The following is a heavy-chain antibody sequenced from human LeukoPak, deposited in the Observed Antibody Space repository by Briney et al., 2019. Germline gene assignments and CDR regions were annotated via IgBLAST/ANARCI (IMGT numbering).Heavy chain of an antibody. CDR3: ARGGLEFPFGVVIIFDAFVI. CDR2: INHNGNVN. CDR1: GFTFSSYW. V-gene: IGHV3-7*01. J-gene: IGHJ3*02. D-gene: IGHD3-3*01. Sequence: GGSLRLSCAASGFTFSSYWMNWARQAPGKGLEWVASINHNGNVNYYVDSVKGRFTISRDNAKNSLYLQMNSLRAEDTAVYYCARGGLEFPFGVVIIFDAFVIWGQGTMVTVSS.